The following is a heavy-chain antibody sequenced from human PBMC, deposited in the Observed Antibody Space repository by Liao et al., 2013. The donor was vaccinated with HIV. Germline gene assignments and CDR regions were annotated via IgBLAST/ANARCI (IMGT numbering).Heavy chain of an antibody. J-gene: IGHJ5*02. CDR2: LYADGDT. V-gene: IGHV4-34*10. D-gene: IGHD2-15*01. CDR1: GGSFSGYY. CDR3: ARSMLLRPNWFDP. Sequence: QVQLQESGPGLLKPSETLSLTCAVYGGSFSGYYWSWIRQPPGKGLEWIGSLYADGDTHFNPSLKSRVTMSKDTSKNQFSLKLTSVTAADTAVYYCARSMLLRPNWFDPWGQGTLVTVSS.